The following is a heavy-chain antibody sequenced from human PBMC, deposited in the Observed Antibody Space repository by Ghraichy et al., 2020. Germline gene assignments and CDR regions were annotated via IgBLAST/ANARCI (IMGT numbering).Heavy chain of an antibody. D-gene: IGHD3-22*01. J-gene: IGHJ6*02. CDR1: GFSFRGFT. CDR2: FSFTTDYT. V-gene: IGHV3-21*01. Sequence: GASLRLSCAASGFSFRGFTVNWVRQAPGKALEWVSSFSFTTDYTYYEDSVRGRFTVSRDNAKQSVFLQMDSLRADDTAVYYCARDSAGGAQGWLLRNYHGLDVWGQGTTVTVSS. CDR3: ARDSAGGAQGWLLRNYHGLDV.